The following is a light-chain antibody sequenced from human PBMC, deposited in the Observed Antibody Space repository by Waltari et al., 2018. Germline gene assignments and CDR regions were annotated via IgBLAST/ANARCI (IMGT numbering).Light chain of an antibody. CDR2: LVS. CDR3: LQGTHWPPHT. J-gene: IGKJ2*01. Sequence: SLVHSNGNTYLNWFHQRPGQSPRRLIYLVSNRDSGVPARFSGSGSDTDFTLKINRVEAEDVGIYYCLQGTHWPPHTFGQGTKVEI. V-gene: IGKV2-30*02. CDR1: SLVHSNGNTY.